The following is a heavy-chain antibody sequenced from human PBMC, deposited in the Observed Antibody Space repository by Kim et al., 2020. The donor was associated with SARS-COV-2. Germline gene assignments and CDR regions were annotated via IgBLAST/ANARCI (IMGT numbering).Heavy chain of an antibody. Sequence: ASVKVSCKASGYTFTSYAMHWVRQAPGQRLEWMGWINAGNGNTKYSQKFQGRVTITRDTSASTAYMELSSLRSEDTAVYYCARKGEPTAMVTNSYGMDVWVQATTVTV. J-gene: IGHJ6*02. CDR1: GYTFTSYA. CDR3: ARKGEPTAMVTNSYGMDV. D-gene: IGHD5-18*01. V-gene: IGHV1-3*01. CDR2: INAGNGNT.